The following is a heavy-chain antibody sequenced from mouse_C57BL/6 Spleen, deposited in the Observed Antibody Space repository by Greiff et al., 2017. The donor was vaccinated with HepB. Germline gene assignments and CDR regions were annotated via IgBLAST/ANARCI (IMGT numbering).Heavy chain of an antibody. J-gene: IGHJ2*01. V-gene: IGHV1-22*01. CDR2: INPNNGGT. Sequence: EVQLQQSGPELVKPGASVKMSCKASGYTFTDYNMHWVKQSHGKSLEWIGYINPNNGGTSYNQKFKGKATLTVNKSSSTAYMELRSLTSEDSAVYYCAIWDYDVGYFDYWGQGTTLTVSS. CDR3: AIWDYDVGYFDY. CDR1: GYTFTDYN. D-gene: IGHD2-4*01.